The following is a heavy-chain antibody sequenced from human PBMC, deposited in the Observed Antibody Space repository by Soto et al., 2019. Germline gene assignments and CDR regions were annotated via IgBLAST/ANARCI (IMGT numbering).Heavy chain of an antibody. CDR3: ARGWFGPDV. Sequence: EVQLVESGGGLVQPGGSLRLSCAASEFTFSGRSVHWVRQAPGKGLVWVSGIDKVGTDSTYADSVKGRLTSSRDNAKNTVYLQMNSVSVEDTAVYYCARGWFGPDVWGKGTTVTVSS. CDR1: EFTFSGRS. D-gene: IGHD3-10*01. J-gene: IGHJ6*03. V-gene: IGHV3-74*01. CDR2: IDKVGTDS.